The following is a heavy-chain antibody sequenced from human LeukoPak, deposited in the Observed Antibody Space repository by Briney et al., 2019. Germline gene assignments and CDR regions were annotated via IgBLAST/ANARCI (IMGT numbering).Heavy chain of an antibody. D-gene: IGHD2-15*01. CDR3: TRAGRAASFFFDY. J-gene: IGHJ4*02. CDR2: IRSKAYGGTT. CDR1: GFTFSSYA. Sequence: GGTLRLSCAASGFTFSSYAMSWVRQAPGKGLEWVGFIRSKAYGGTTEYVASVKDRFTISRADSKSLADLQMNSLKPEDTAVYYCTRAGRAASFFFDYWGQGTLVTVSS. V-gene: IGHV3-49*04.